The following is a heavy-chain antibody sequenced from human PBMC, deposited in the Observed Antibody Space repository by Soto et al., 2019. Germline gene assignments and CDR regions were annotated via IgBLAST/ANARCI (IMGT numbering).Heavy chain of an antibody. CDR3: ARRPDSSGYYGYFDY. CDR2: INHSGST. D-gene: IGHD3-22*01. J-gene: IGHJ4*02. V-gene: IGHV4-34*01. CDR1: GGSFSGYY. Sequence: SETLSLTCAVYGGSFSGYYWSWIRQPPGKGLEWIGEINHSGSTNYNPSLKSRVTISVDTSKNQFSLKLSSVTAADTAVYYCARRPDSSGYYGYFDYWGQGTLVTVSS.